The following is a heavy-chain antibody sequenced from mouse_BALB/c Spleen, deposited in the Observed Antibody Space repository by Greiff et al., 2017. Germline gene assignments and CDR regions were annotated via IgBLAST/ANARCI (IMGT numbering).Heavy chain of an antibody. V-gene: IGHV5-17*02. CDR2: ISSGSSTI. D-gene: IGHD2-3*01. CDR1: GFTFSSFG. Sequence: DVMLVESGGGLVQPGGSRKLSCAASGFTFSSFGMHWVRQAPEKGLEWVAYISSGSSTIYYADTVKGRFTISRDNPKNTLFLQMTSLRSEDTAMYYCARYDGYFYYFDYWGQGTTLTVSS. J-gene: IGHJ2*01. CDR3: ARYDGYFYYFDY.